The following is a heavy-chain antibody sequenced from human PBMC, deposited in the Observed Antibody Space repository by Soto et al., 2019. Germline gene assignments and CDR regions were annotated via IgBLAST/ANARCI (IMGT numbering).Heavy chain of an antibody. CDR3: ARETIFGVVIFDY. D-gene: IGHD3-3*01. CDR2: IYYSGST. J-gene: IGHJ4*02. V-gene: IGHV4-30-4*01. Sequence: SETLSLTCTVSGGSINGGDYHWTWIRQTPGKGLEWIGAIYYSGSTYYNPSLKSRVTISVGTSKNQLSLKLSSVTAAGTAVYYCARETIFGVVIFDYWGQGTLVTVSS. CDR1: GGSINGGDYH.